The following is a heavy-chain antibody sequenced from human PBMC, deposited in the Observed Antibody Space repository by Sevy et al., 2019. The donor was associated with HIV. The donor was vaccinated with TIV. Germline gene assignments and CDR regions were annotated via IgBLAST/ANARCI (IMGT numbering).Heavy chain of an antibody. CDR3: ARHPYYDSSGYVDY. CDR2: ISSSSSTI. CDR1: GFSFSGYS. Sequence: GGSLRLSCAASGFSFSGYSMNWVRQAPGKGLEWVSYISSSSSTIYYADSVKDRLTISRDNAKNSLYLQMNSLRDEDTAVYYCARHPYYDSSGYVDYWGPGTLVTVSS. J-gene: IGHJ4*02. V-gene: IGHV3-48*02. D-gene: IGHD3-22*01.